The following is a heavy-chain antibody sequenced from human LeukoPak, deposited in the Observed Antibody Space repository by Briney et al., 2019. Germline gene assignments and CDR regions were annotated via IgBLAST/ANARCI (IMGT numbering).Heavy chain of an antibody. J-gene: IGHJ4*02. V-gene: IGHV1-18*01. CDR3: ARDSRRMTTVTWGPDY. Sequence: ASVKVSCKASGGTFSSYAISWVRQAPGQGLEWMGWISAYNGNTNYAQKLQGRVTMTTDTSTSTAYMELRSLRSDDTAVYYCARDSRRMTTVTWGPDYWGQGTLVTVSS. CDR2: ISAYNGNT. CDR1: GGTFSSYA. D-gene: IGHD4-17*01.